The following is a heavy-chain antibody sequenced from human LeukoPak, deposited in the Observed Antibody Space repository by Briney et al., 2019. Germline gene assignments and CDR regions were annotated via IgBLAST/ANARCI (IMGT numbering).Heavy chain of an antibody. D-gene: IGHD3-10*01. Sequence: QPGRSLRLSCAASGFTFSSYGMHWVRQAPGKGLEWVAVIWYDGSNKYYADSVKGRFTISRDNAKNSLYLQMNSLRAEDTAVYYCAVRFAYWGQGTLVTVSS. J-gene: IGHJ4*02. CDR2: IWYDGSNK. V-gene: IGHV3-33*03. CDR3: AVRFAY. CDR1: GFTFSSYG.